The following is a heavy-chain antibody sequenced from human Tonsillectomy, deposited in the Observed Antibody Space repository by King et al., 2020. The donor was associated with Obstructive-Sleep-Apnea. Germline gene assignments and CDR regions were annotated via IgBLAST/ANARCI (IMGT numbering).Heavy chain of an antibody. D-gene: IGHD1-1*01. J-gene: IGHJ4*02. CDR1: GISFSNYW. CDR2: IKKDGSER. CDR3: ALITGSDY. V-gene: IGHV3-7*01. Sequence: VQLVESGGGLVQPGGSLRLSFTVSGISFSNYWMSWVLQAPGKGLEWVANIKKDGSERYYVDAGKGRFTISRDNAKNSLFLQMNSLRGEDTAVYFCALITGSDYWGQGTMVTVSS.